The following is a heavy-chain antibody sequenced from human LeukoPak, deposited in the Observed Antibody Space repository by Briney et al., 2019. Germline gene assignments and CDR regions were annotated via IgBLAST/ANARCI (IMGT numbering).Heavy chain of an antibody. D-gene: IGHD1-14*01. V-gene: IGHV3-23*01. CDR2: LSGGGGST. CDR1: GFTFRSYA. Sequence: PGGSLRLSCEASGFTFRSYAMSWVRQAPGKGLEWVSALSGGGGSTSYGDSVKGRFTISRDNSKNTLYLQMNGLRAEDTAVYYCAKSTGAGGFDYWGQGTLVTVSS. CDR3: AKSTGAGGFDY. J-gene: IGHJ4*02.